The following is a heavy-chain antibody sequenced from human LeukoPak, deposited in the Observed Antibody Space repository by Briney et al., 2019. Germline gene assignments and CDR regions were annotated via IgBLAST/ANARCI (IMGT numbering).Heavy chain of an antibody. D-gene: IGHD6-13*01. J-gene: IGHJ6*02. CDR2: IYSGGST. CDR1: GFTVSSNY. CDR3: ARDQVGGEQQLVNRASDYYYGMDV. V-gene: IGHV3-53*01. Sequence: PGGSLRLSCAASGFTVSSNYMSWVRQAPGKGLEWVSVIYSGGSTYYADSVKGRFTISRDNSKNTLYLQMNSLRAEDTAVYYCARDQVGGEQQLVNRASDYYYGMDVWGQGTTVTVSS.